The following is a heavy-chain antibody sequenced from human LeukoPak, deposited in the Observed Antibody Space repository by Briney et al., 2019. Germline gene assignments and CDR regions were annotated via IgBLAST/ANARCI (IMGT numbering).Heavy chain of an antibody. Sequence: GGSLRLSCVASGLTFSSYAMSWVRQAPGKGLEWVANIRQDGGDNHYVDSVKGRFTVSRDNSKNTLFLQMNSLRAEDTAVYYCAKDGGLWVSAHWGDSWGRGTLVTVSS. CDR3: AKDGGLWVSAHWGDS. V-gene: IGHV3-7*03. CDR1: GLTFSSYA. J-gene: IGHJ4*02. CDR2: IRQDGGDN. D-gene: IGHD7-27*01.